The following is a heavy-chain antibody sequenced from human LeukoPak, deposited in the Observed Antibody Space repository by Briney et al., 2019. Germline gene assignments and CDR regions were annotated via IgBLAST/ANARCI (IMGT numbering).Heavy chain of an antibody. CDR2: INHSGST. CDR1: GGSFSGYC. V-gene: IGHV4-34*01. CDR3: ARGPARGYSYGLINAFDI. J-gene: IGHJ3*02. Sequence: SETLSLTCAVYGGSFSGYCWSWIRQPPGKGLEWIGEINHSGSTNYNPSLKSRVTISVDTSKNQFSLKLSSVTAADTAVYYCARGPARGYSYGLINAFDIWGQGTMVTVSS. D-gene: IGHD5-18*01.